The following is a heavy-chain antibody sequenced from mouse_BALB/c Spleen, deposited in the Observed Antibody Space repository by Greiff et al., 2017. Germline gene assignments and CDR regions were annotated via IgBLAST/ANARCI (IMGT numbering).Heavy chain of an antibody. D-gene: IGHD1-1*01. CDR3: ARDGSSHFDY. Sequence: EVQLVESGGDLVKPGGSLKLSCAASGFTFSSYGMSWVRQTPDKRLEWVATISSGGSYTYYPDSVKGRFTISRDNAKNTLYLQMSSLKSEDTAMYYCARDGSSHFDYWGQGTTLTVSS. J-gene: IGHJ2*01. V-gene: IGHV5-6*01. CDR2: ISSGGSYT. CDR1: GFTFSSYG.